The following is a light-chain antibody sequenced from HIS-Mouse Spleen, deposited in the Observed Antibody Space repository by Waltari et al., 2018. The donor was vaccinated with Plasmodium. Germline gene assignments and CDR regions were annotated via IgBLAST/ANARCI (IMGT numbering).Light chain of an antibody. Sequence: AIQLTQSPSSLSASVGDRVTIPCRASQGISSALAWYQQKPGKAPKLLIYDASSLDSGVPSRFSGSGSGTDFTLTISSLQPEDFATYYCQQFNSYPQGTFGQGTRLEIK. CDR3: QQFNSYPQGT. J-gene: IGKJ5*01. CDR1: QGISSA. V-gene: IGKV1-13*02. CDR2: DAS.